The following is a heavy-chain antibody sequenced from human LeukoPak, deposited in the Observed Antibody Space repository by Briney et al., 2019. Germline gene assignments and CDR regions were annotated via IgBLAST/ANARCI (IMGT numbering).Heavy chain of an antibody. J-gene: IGHJ5*02. CDR1: GLTVSDNY. Sequence: PGGSLRLSCAASGLTVSDNYMSWVRQAPGKGLEWVSVMYSRGDTYYAKSVKGRFTFSRDISKNTLYLQMNGLRTEDTAMYYCARDAPQVPAAGVLASWGQGTLVIVSS. D-gene: IGHD6-13*01. CDR2: MYSRGDT. CDR3: ARDAPQVPAAGVLAS. V-gene: IGHV3-53*01.